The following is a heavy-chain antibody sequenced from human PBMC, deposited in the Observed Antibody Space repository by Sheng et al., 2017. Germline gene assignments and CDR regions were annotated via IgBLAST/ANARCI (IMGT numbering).Heavy chain of an antibody. V-gene: IGHV3-33*01. CDR3: ATEDFLTGWEYEW. J-gene: IGHJ4*02. Sequence: QVQLVESGGGVVQPGRSLRLSCAASGFTFSTYVMHWVRQAPGKGLEWVALIWHDGKREDYADSVKGRFTISRDNSQNALYLQMNNLRAEDTAVYYCATEDFLTGWEYEWWGQGT. CDR2: IWHDGKRE. CDR1: GFTFSTYV. D-gene: IGHD3-9*01.